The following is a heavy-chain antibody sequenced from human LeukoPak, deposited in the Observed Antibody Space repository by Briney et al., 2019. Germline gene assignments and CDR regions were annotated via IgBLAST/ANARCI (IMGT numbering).Heavy chain of an antibody. D-gene: IGHD2-2*01. J-gene: IGHJ3*02. CDR1: GRSFSGYY. CDR2: INHSGST. CDR3: ARARVGYCSSTSCIKSAFDI. V-gene: IGHV4-34*01. Sequence: SETLSLTCAVYGRSFSGYYWSWIRQPPGKGLEWIGEINHSGSTNYNPSLKSRVTISVDTSKNQFSLKLSSVTAADTAVYYCARARVGYCSSTSCIKSAFDIWGQGTMVTVSS.